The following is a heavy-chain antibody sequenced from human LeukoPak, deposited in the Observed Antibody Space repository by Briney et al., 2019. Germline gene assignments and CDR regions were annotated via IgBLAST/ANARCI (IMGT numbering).Heavy chain of an antibody. CDR1: GYTFTGYY. CDR3: AVCGGELLNYYYYMDV. V-gene: IGHV1-69*13. D-gene: IGHD1-26*01. Sequence: SVKVSCKASGYTFTGYYMHWVRQAPGQGLEWMGGIIPIFGTANYAQKFQGGVTITADESTSTAYMELSSLRSEDTAVYYCAVCGGELLNYYYYMDVWGKGTTVTISS. J-gene: IGHJ6*03. CDR2: IIPIFGTA.